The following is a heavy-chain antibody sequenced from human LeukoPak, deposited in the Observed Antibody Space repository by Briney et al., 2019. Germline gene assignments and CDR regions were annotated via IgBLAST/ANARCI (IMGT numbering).Heavy chain of an antibody. CDR2: VDPEDGET. V-gene: IGHV1-69-2*01. CDR3: ATPEEGGATDY. J-gene: IGHJ4*02. Sequence: GASVKVSCKASGYTFTDYYMHWVQQAPGKGLEWMGRVDPEDGETIYAEKFQGRVTITADTSTDTAYMELSSLRSEDTAVYYCATPEEGGATDYWGQGTLVTVSS. CDR1: GYTFTDYY. D-gene: IGHD1-26*01.